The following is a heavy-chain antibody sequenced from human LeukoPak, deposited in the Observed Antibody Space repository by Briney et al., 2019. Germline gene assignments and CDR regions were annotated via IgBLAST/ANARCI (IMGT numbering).Heavy chain of an antibody. J-gene: IGHJ4*02. V-gene: IGHV3-7*01. CDR1: GFTFSNYW. CDR3: ASMVRGVPLWDY. D-gene: IGHD3-10*01. CDR2: IKQDGSEK. Sequence: GGSLRLSCAASGFTFSNYWMSWVRQAPGKGLEWVANIKQDGSEKYYVDSVKGRFTISRDNAKNSLYLQMNSLRAEDTAVYYCASMVRGVPLWDYWGQGTLVTVSS.